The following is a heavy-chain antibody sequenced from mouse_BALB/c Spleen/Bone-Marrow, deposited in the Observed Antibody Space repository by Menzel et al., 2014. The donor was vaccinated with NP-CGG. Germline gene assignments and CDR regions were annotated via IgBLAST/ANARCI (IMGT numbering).Heavy chain of an antibody. J-gene: IGHJ3*01. CDR3: ARGGPWFAY. Sequence: EVQMVESGPELEQPGASVKISCKDSGYSFPGSNMYWATPSNGKSLAWIGNIYPYYGGPSYNQKFKGNATLTVDKSSSTAYMQLKSLTSEDSAVYYCARGGPWFAYRGQGTLGTGSA. CDR1: GYSFPGSN. CDR2: IYPYYGGP. D-gene: IGHD3-3*01. V-gene: IGHV1S135*01.